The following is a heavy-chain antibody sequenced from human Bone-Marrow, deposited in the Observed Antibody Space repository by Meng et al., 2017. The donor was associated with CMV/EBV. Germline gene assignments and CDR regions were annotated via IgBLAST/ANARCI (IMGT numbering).Heavy chain of an antibody. CDR1: GFTFSDHY. V-gene: IGHV3-66*01. D-gene: IGHD1-26*01. CDR2: IYSGGST. CDR3: ARAPELLSPIDY. J-gene: IGHJ4*02. Sequence: EVQVLESVVGLGQPGGSLSLSCAGAGFTFSDHYRDWVRQAPGKGLEWVSVIYSGGSTYYTDSVKCRFTISRDNSKNTLYLQMNSLRAEDTAVYYCARAPELLSPIDYWGQGTLVTVSS.